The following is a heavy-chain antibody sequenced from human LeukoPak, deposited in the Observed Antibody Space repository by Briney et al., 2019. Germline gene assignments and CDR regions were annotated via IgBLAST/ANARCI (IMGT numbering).Heavy chain of an antibody. D-gene: IGHD3-10*01. Sequence: SETLSLTCTVSGGSISSYYWSWIRQPAGKGLEWIGRIYTSGSTNYNPSLKSRVTISVDTSKNQFSLKLSSVTAADTAVYYCARTGRITMVRGVIITLALDYWGQGTLVTVSS. CDR2: IYTSGST. J-gene: IGHJ4*02. CDR1: GGSISSYY. V-gene: IGHV4-4*07. CDR3: ARTGRITMVRGVIITLALDY.